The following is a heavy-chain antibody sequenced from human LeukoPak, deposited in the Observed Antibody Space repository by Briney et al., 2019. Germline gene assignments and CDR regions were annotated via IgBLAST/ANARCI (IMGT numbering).Heavy chain of an antibody. CDR1: GFTFSAYA. J-gene: IGHJ5*02. CDR3: AREHCSGGSCYSDP. Sequence: GGSLRLSCAASGFTFSAYALSWVRQAPGMGLVWVSRINSDGSSAGYADSVKGRFTIARDNAKNMLYLQMNSLRAEDTAVYYCAREHCSGGSCYSDPWGQGTLVTVSS. V-gene: IGHV3-74*01. D-gene: IGHD2-15*01. CDR2: INSDGSSA.